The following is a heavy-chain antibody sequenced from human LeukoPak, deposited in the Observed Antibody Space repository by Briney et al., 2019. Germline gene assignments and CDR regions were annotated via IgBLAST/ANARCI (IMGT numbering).Heavy chain of an antibody. J-gene: IGHJ4*02. Sequence: GGSLRLSCAASGFTFSSYWMSWVRQAPGKGLEWVANIKQDGSEKYYVDSVKGRFTISRDNAKNSLYLQMNSLRAEDTAVYYCARGYYYDSSGYYYWGQGTLVTVSS. D-gene: IGHD3-22*01. V-gene: IGHV3-7*04. CDR2: IKQDGSEK. CDR1: GFTFSSYW. CDR3: ARGYYYDSSGYYY.